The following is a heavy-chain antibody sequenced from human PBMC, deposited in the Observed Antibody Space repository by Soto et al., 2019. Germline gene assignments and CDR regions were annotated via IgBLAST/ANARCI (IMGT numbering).Heavy chain of an antibody. CDR3: ATYRKFFPI. D-gene: IGHD3-3*01. CDR1: GGYVSGGYYS. Sequence: QLQLQESGSGLVKPSQTLSVTCAVSGGYVSGGYYSWSWIRQPPGKGLEWIGFIYNSGSTYYNSSLKSRVTISVDRSKNHFFLNLTSVTAADTAVYYCATYRKFFPIWGQGTKVTVSS. J-gene: IGHJ3*02. V-gene: IGHV4-30-2*01. CDR2: IYNSGST.